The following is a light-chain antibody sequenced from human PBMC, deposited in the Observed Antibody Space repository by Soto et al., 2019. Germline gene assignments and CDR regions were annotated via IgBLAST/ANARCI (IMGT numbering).Light chain of an antibody. J-gene: IGKJ2*01. CDR2: DAS. V-gene: IGKV1-5*01. CDR1: QTISTW. CDR3: QQYTNTNNPWM. Sequence: IHVTQSPPTLSASVGDRVTITCRASQTISTWMAWYQQKPGKAPKLLVYDASTLQSGVASRFSGSGSGTEFTLIISGLQPDDSATYYCQQYTNTNNPWMFGQGTKMDIK.